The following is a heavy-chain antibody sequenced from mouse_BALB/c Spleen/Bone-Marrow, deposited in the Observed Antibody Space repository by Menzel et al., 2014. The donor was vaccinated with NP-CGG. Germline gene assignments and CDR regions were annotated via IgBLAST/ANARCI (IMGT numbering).Heavy chain of an antibody. CDR1: GNSSTAYS. CDR3: ARRDYGDY. V-gene: IGHV1-26*01. D-gene: IGHD1-1*02. J-gene: IGHJ2*01. Sequence: EVMLVESGPDLVNPGASENISCKASGNSSTAYSMPWVKQSHGKSLEWIGRVNPNNGGTSYNQKFKGKAILTVDKSSSTAYMELRSLTSEDSAVYFCARRDYGDYWGQGTTLTVSS. CDR2: VNPNNGGT.